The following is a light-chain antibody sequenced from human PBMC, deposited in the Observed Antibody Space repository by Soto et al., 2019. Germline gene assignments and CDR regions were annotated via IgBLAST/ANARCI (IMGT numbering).Light chain of an antibody. Sequence: QPVLTQPPSVSGAPGQGVTISCTGSSFNIGANYDVHWYQHLPGTGPKPLIYANSFRPSGVPDRVSASKSGSSASLAITGLQAEDEADYYCQSYDARLSAYVFGTGTKLTVL. CDR2: ANS. J-gene: IGLJ1*01. V-gene: IGLV1-40*01. CDR3: QSYDARLSAYV. CDR1: SFNIGANYD.